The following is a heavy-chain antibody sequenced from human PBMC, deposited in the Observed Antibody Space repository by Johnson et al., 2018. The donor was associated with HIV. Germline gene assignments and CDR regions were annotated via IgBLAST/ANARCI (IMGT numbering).Heavy chain of an antibody. Sequence: VQLVESGGGVVQPGGSLRLSCAASGFTFDDYAMHWVRQAPGKGLEWVSGISWNSGSIAYADSVKGRFTISRDNAKNSLYVQMNSLRAEDTAVYYCARGLSSGYSGYAFDIWGQGTMVTVSS. CDR2: ISWNSGSI. CDR3: ARGLSSGYSGYAFDI. D-gene: IGHD3-22*01. CDR1: GFTFDDYA. J-gene: IGHJ3*02. V-gene: IGHV3-9*01.